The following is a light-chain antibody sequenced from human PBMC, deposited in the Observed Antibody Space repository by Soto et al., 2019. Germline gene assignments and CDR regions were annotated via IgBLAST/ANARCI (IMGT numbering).Light chain of an antibody. V-gene: IGLV1-40*01. Sequence: SVLTQPPSVSGAPGQRVPISCTGSSSKIGAGYDVHWYQQLPGTAPKLLIYGNSNRPSGVPDRCSGSKSGTSASLAITGLQAEDEADYYCQSYDSSLSGCYVFGTGTKVTVL. CDR2: GNS. CDR1: SSKIGAGYD. CDR3: QSYDSSLSGCYV. J-gene: IGLJ1*01.